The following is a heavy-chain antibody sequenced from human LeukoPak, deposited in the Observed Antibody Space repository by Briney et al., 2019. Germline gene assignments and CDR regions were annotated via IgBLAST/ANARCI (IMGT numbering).Heavy chain of an antibody. CDR1: GFTVSSNY. CDR3: ARVSSSYYFDY. Sequence: GGSLRLSCAASGFTVSSNYMSWVRQAPGKGLEWVSVIYSGGSTYYADSVKGRFTISRDNPKNTLYLQMNSLRAEDTAVYYCARVSSSYYFDYWGQGTLVTVSS. CDR2: IYSGGST. V-gene: IGHV3-66*01. J-gene: IGHJ4*02. D-gene: IGHD6-6*01.